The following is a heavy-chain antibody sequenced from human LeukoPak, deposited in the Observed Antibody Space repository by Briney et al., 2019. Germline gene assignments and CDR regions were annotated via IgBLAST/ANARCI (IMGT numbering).Heavy chain of an antibody. CDR3: ARDDDYNPLVH. J-gene: IGHJ4*02. Sequence: ASVKVSCKASGYTFTSNGISWVRQSPGQGLEWMGWISTNNGDTKYGKKFQGRVIMTTDTSTSTAYMEVRSLRSDDTAVYYCARDDDYNPLVHWGQGTLVTVSS. CDR1: GYTFTSNG. CDR2: ISTNNGDT. V-gene: IGHV1-18*01. D-gene: IGHD4/OR15-4a*01.